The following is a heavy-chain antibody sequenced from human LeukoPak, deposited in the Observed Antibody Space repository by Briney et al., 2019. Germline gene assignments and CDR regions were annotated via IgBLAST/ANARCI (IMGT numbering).Heavy chain of an antibody. CDR2: IYYSGST. D-gene: IGHD5-24*01. V-gene: IGHV4-39*07. J-gene: IGHJ4*02. CDR1: GGSISSSSYY. Sequence: SETLSLTCTVSGGSISSSSYYWGWIRQPPGKGLEWIGSIYYSGSTYYNPSLKSRVTISVDTSKNQFSLKLSSVTAADTAVYYCARHTTIRSNYFDSWGQGTLVTVSS. CDR3: ARHTTIRSNYFDS.